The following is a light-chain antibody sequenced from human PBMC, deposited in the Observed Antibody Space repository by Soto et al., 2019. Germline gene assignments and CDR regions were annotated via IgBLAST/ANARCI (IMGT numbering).Light chain of an antibody. CDR1: SSDVGGYNY. Sequence: QSALTQPASVSGSPGQSITISCTGTSSDVGGYNYVSWYQQHLGKAPKLMIYEVSNRPSGVSNRFSGSKPGNTASLTISGLRAEDEADYYCGSYTSSSTLVFGGGTKVTVL. CDR3: GSYTSSSTLV. J-gene: IGLJ3*02. CDR2: EVS. V-gene: IGLV2-14*01.